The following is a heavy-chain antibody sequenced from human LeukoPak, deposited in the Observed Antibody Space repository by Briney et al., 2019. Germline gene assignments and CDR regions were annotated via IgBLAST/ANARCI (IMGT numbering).Heavy chain of an antibody. D-gene: IGHD3-3*01. Sequence: GGSLRLSCAASGFTFSSYAMSWVRQAPGKGLEWVSAISGSGGSTYYADSVKGRFTISRDNSKSTLYLQMNSLRAEDTAVYYCAKDSRPYYDFWSGYAYYFDYWGQGTLVTVSS. CDR1: GFTFSSYA. CDR2: ISGSGGST. V-gene: IGHV3-23*01. J-gene: IGHJ4*02. CDR3: AKDSRPYYDFWSGYAYYFDY.